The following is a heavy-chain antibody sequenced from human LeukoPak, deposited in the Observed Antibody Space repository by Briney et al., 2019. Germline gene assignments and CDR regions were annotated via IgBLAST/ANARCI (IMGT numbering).Heavy chain of an antibody. CDR2: ISYDGSNK. CDR1: GFTFSTYW. CDR3: AREGHDYVWGSYHRAGMDV. V-gene: IGHV3-30-3*01. D-gene: IGHD3-16*02. Sequence: PGGSLRLSCAASGFTFSTYWMHWVRQAPGKGLEWVAVISYDGSNKYYADSVKGRFTISRDNSKNTLYLQMNSLRAEDTAVYYCAREGHDYVWGSYHRAGMDVWGQGTTVTVSS. J-gene: IGHJ6*02.